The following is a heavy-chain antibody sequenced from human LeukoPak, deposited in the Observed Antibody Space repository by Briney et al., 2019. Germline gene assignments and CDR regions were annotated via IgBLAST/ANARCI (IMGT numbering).Heavy chain of an antibody. D-gene: IGHD3-22*01. J-gene: IGHJ3*02. V-gene: IGHV4-30-4*01. CDR1: GGSISSGDYY. CDR3: ASPIVVVTRDAFDI. CDR2: IYYSGST. Sequence: SETLSLTCTVSGGSISSGDYYWSWIRQPPGKGLEWIGYIYYSGSTYYNPSLKSRVTISVDTSKNQFSLKLSSVTAADTAVYYCASPIVVVTRDAFDIWGQGAMVTVSS.